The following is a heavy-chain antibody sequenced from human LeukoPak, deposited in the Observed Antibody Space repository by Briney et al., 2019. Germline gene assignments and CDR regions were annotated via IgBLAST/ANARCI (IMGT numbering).Heavy chain of an antibody. CDR2: ISSTSSTI. J-gene: IGHJ5*02. Sequence: GGSLRLSCAASGFTFSSYSMHWVRQAPGKGLEWVSYISSTSSTIYYADSVKGRFTISRDNSKNTLYLQMNSLRAEDTAVYYCARESGDIVLMVYARGFDPWGQGTLVTVSS. D-gene: IGHD2-8*01. CDR1: GFTFSSYS. CDR3: ARESGDIVLMVYARGFDP. V-gene: IGHV3-48*01.